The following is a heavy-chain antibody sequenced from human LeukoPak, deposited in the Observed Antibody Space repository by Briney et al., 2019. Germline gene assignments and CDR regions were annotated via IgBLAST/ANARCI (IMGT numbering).Heavy chain of an antibody. D-gene: IGHD6-13*01. CDR2: IYHSGST. V-gene: IGHV4-38-2*01. CDR1: GGSFSGYY. J-gene: IGHJ4*02. Sequence: SETLSLTCAVYGGSFSGYYWGWIRQPPGKGLEWIGSIYHSGSTYYNPSLKSRVTISVDTSKNQFSLKLSSVTAADTAVYYCARTPYSSSTHYFDYWGQGTLVTVSS. CDR3: ARTPYSSSTHYFDY.